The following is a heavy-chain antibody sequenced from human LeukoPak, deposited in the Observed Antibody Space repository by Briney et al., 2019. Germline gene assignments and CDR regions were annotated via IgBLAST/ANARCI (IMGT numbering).Heavy chain of an antibody. CDR1: GGTFSSYV. Sequence: SVKVSCKASGGTFSSYVISWVRQAPGQGLEWMGGIIPIFGTANYAQKFQGRVTITADESTSTAYMELSSLRSEDTAVYYRARLLRYFDWTHNGSFDYWGQGTLVTVSS. V-gene: IGHV1-69*13. CDR3: ARLLRYFDWTHNGSFDY. CDR2: IIPIFGTA. J-gene: IGHJ4*02. D-gene: IGHD3-9*01.